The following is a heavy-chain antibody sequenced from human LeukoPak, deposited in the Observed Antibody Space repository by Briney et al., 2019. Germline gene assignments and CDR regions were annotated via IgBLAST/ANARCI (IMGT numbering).Heavy chain of an antibody. CDR1: GFTFSSYS. V-gene: IGHV3-21*01. CDR2: ISSSSSYI. CDR3: ARCLGATRCAFDI. J-gene: IGHJ3*02. Sequence: GGSLRLSCAASGFTFSSYSMNLVRQAPGKGLEWVSSISSSSSYIYYADSVKGRFTISRDNAKNSLYLQMNSLRAEDTAVYYCARCLGATRCAFDIWGQGTMVTVSS. D-gene: IGHD1-26*01.